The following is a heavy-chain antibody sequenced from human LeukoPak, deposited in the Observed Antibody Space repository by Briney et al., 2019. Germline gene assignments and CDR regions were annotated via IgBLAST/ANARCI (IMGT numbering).Heavy chain of an antibody. D-gene: IGHD6-13*01. Sequence: SETLSLTCTVSGGSISSYYWSWIRQPPGKGLEWIGYIYYSGSTNYNPSLKSRVTISVDTSKNQFSLKLSSVTAADTAVYYCARDSSSWYSGWFGPWGQGTLVTVSS. J-gene: IGHJ5*02. CDR2: IYYSGST. CDR3: ARDSSSWYSGWFGP. V-gene: IGHV4-59*01. CDR1: GGSISSYY.